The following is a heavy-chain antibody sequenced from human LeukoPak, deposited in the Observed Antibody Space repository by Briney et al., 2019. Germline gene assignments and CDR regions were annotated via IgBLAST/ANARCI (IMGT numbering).Heavy chain of an antibody. CDR2: ISSSSSYI. D-gene: IGHD6-19*01. J-gene: IGHJ6*03. CDR3: ARAPPRSSGWGYMDV. CDR1: GFTFSSYS. Sequence: PGGSLRLSCAASGFTFSSYSMNWVRQAPGKGLEWVSSISSSSSYIYYADSVKGRFTISRDNAKNSLYLQMNSLRAEDTAVYYCARAPPRSSGWGYMDVWGKGTAVTVSS. V-gene: IGHV3-21*01.